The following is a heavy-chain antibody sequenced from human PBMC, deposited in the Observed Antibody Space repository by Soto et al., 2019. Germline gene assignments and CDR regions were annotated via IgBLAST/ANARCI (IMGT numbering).Heavy chain of an antibody. Sequence: QVHLVQSGAEVKKPGSSVKVSCKTSGGSFNNYAVSWVRQAPGQGLEWMGGIIPNFDTPNYAQKFQDRVTIIADESTSTVYMQLRSLRSNDTAVYYWAVARLREILIFESSGMHVWGQGTTVSVSS. D-gene: IGHD2-21*01. CDR2: IIPNFDTP. CDR1: GGSFNNYA. J-gene: IGHJ6*02. V-gene: IGHV1-69*01. CDR3: AVARLREILIFESSGMHV.